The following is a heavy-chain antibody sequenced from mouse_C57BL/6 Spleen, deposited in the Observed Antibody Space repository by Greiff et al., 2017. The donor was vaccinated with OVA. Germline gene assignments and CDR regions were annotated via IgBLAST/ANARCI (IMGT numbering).Heavy chain of an antibody. Sequence: QVQLQQPGAELVMPGASVKLSCKASGYTFTSYWMHWVKQRPGQGLEWIGEIDPSDSYTTYNQKFKGKSTLTVDKSSSTAYMQLSSLTSEDSAVYYCAREGLRRKFAYWGQGTLVTVSA. D-gene: IGHD2-12*01. CDR1: GYTFTSYW. V-gene: IGHV1-69*01. CDR2: IDPSDSYT. J-gene: IGHJ3*01. CDR3: AREGLRRKFAY.